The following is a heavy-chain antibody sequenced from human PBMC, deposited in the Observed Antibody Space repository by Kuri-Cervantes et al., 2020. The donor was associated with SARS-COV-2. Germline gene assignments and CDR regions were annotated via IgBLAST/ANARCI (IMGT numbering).Heavy chain of an antibody. CDR3: ARGFSGYSYGDAFDI. V-gene: IGHV3-48*01. CDR1: GFTFSRYS. CDR2: ISSSSNTI. Sequence: GESLKISCVASGFTFSRYSMSWVRQAPGKGLEWVSYISSSSNTIYYADSVKGRSTISRDNAKNSLYLQMNSLRAEDTAVYYCARGFSGYSYGDAFDIWGQGTMVTVSS. D-gene: IGHD5-18*01. J-gene: IGHJ3*02.